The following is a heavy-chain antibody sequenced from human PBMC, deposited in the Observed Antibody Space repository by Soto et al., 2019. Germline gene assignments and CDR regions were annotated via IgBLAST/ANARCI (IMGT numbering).Heavy chain of an antibody. V-gene: IGHV1-18*01. Sequence: ASVKVSCKASGYTFTSYGISRVRQAPGQGLEWMGWINACNGNTKYSQKFQGRVTITRDTSASTAYMELSSLRSEDTAVYYCASGRVLLWFGELSQAHFDYWGQGTLVTVSS. D-gene: IGHD3-10*01. CDR2: INACNGNT. J-gene: IGHJ4*02. CDR1: GYTFTSYG. CDR3: ASGRVLLWFGELSQAHFDY.